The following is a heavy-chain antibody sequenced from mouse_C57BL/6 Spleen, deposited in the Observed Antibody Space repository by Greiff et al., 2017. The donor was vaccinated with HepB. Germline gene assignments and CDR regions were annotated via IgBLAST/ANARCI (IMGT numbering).Heavy chain of an antibody. V-gene: IGHV2-5*01. Sequence: VKLVESGPGLVQPSQSLSITCTVSGFSLTSYGVHWVRQSPGKGLEWLGVIWRGGSTDYNAAFMSRLSITKDNSKSQVFFKMNSLQADDTAIYYCVLDYYGSSYRGFAYWGQGTLVTVSA. CDR1: GFSLTSYG. CDR3: VLDYYGSSYRGFAY. CDR2: IWRGGST. D-gene: IGHD1-1*01. J-gene: IGHJ3*01.